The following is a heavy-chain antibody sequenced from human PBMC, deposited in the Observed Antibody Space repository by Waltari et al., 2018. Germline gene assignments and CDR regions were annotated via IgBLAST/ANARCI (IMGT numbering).Heavy chain of an antibody. J-gene: IGHJ4*02. CDR2: INQSGST. CDR3: AREEYDSHY. Sequence: VQLQQWGAGLLKPSETLSLTCAVYGGSFSGYYWSWIRQPPGKGRVWIGEINQSGSTNYNPSLKSRVTISVDTSKNQFSLKLSSVTAADTAVYYCAREEYDSHYWGQGTLVTVSS. V-gene: IGHV4-34*01. D-gene: IGHD3-22*01. CDR1: GGSFSGYY.